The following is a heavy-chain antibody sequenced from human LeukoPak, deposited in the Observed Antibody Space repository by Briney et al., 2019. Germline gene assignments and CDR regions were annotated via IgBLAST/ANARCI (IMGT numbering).Heavy chain of an antibody. J-gene: IGHJ6*02. D-gene: IGHD5-18*01. CDR1: GGSFSGYY. V-gene: IGHV4-34*01. CDR3: ARDCGYSYGLYYYYGMDV. Sequence: SETLSLTCAVYGGSFSGYYWSWICQPPGKGLEWIGEINHSGSTNYNPSLKSRVTISVDTSKNQFSLKLSSVTAADTAVYYCARDCGYSYGLYYYYGMDVWGQGTTVTVSS. CDR2: INHSGST.